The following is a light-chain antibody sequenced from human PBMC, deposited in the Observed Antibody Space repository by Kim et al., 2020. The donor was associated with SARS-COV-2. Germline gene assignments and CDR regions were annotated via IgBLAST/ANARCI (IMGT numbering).Light chain of an antibody. J-gene: IGLJ2*01. CDR3: SAWDDSLNVI. Sequence: ELTQPPSASGTPGQRVTISCSGGTSNIGRNTVNWYQQLQGTAPKLLIYGINQRPSGVPDRFSGSKSGTSASLAISGLQSEDEADYYCSAWDDSLNVIFGGGTQLTVL. CDR2: GIN. V-gene: IGLV1-44*01. CDR1: TSNIGRNT.